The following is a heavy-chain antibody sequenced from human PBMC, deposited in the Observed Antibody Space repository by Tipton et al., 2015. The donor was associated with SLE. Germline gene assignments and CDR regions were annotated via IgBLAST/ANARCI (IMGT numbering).Heavy chain of an antibody. V-gene: IGHV4-38-2*02. D-gene: IGHD3-3*01. CDR3: VREHHPRITVFGADC. Sequence: TLSLTCTVSGYSITNGYYWGWIRQPPGKGLEWIGSMSQTGITYYNPTLMSRVTISGDTSKNQFFLNLDSVTAADTAVYYCVREHHPRITVFGADCWGQGTLVTVPS. CDR2: MSQTGIT. CDR1: GYSITNGYY. J-gene: IGHJ4*02.